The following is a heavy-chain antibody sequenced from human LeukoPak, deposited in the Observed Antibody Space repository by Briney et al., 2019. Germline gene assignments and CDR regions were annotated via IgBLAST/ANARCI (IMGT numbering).Heavy chain of an antibody. CDR1: KFSFSSYW. J-gene: IGHJ5*02. Sequence: GGSLRLSCAASKFSFSSYWMHWVRQAPGKGLVRVSRTNSDGSRTNYADSVKGRFTISRDNAKNTLYPQMSSLRAEDTAVYYCARVLTGSWDWFDPWGQGTLVTVSS. V-gene: IGHV3-74*01. CDR3: ARVLTGSWDWFDP. D-gene: IGHD2-8*02. CDR2: TNSDGSRT.